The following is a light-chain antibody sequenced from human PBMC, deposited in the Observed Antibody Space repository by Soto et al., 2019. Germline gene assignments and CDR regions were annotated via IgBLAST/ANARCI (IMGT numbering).Light chain of an antibody. V-gene: IGLV4-69*01. Sequence: QSVLTQSPSASASLGASVKLTCTLSSGHSSYAIAWHQQQPEKGPRYLMKLNSDGSHSKGDGIPDRFSGSSSGAERYLTISGLHSEVGAEYYRKTWGAGPPFGGGTKLAAL. CDR2: LNSDGSH. CDR1: SGHSSYA. CDR3: KTWGAGPP. J-gene: IGLJ2*01.